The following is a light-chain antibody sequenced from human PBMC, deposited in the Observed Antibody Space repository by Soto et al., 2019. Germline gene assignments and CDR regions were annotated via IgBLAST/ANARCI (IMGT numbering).Light chain of an antibody. J-gene: IGLJ1*01. Sequence: QSVLTQPASVSGSPGQSITISCTGTSRDVGGYNYVSWYQQHPGKAPKLMIYDVSNRPSGVSNRFSGSKSGDTASLTISGLQAEDEADYYCSSYTSSSTLDYVFGTGTKAPS. CDR1: SRDVGGYNY. CDR2: DVS. V-gene: IGLV2-14*01. CDR3: SSYTSSSTLDYV.